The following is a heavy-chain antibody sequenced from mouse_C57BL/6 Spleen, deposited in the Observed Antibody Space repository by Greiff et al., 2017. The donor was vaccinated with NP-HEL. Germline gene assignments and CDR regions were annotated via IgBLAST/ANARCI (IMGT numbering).Heavy chain of an antibody. D-gene: IGHD1-1*01. J-gene: IGHJ2*01. CDR3: ARDLGYYGN. Sequence: EVKLQESGPGLVKPSQSLSLTCSVTGYSITSGYYWNWIRQFPGNKLEWMGYISYDGSNNYNPSLKNRISITRDTSKNQFFLKLNSVTTEDTATYYCARDLGYYGNWGQGTTLTVSS. CDR2: ISYDGSN. V-gene: IGHV3-6*01. CDR1: GYSITSGYY.